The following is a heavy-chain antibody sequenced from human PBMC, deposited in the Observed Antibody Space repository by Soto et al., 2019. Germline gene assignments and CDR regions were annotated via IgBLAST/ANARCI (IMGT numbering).Heavy chain of an antibody. J-gene: IGHJ4*02. CDR1: GYTFRNFG. CDR2: IRSYNDNA. Sequence: QIQLLQSGAEVKKPGASVKVTCKASGYTFRNFGISWVRQAPGQGLEWMGWIRSYNDNANYAQKFQGRLTMTADTSTSTAYMELRSLRSDDTAVYYCARENSYFYYWGQGSLVTVSS. V-gene: IGHV1-18*01. CDR3: ARENSYFYY.